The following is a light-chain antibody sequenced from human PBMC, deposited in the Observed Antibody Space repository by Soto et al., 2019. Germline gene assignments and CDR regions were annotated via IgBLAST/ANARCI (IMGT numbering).Light chain of an antibody. CDR1: SSDVGDYNY. CDR2: DVT. CDR3: SSYAGSSNV. V-gene: IGLV2-11*01. J-gene: IGLJ1*01. Sequence: QSVLTQPRSVSGSPGQSVTISCTGTSSDVGDYNYVSWYQHHPGKAPKLIIYDVTKRPSGVPDRFSGSKSGNTASLTISGLQAEDEADYYCSSYAGSSNVFGTGTKVTVL.